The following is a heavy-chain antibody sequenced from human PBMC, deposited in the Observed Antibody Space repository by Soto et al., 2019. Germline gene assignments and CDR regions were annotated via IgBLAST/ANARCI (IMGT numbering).Heavy chain of an antibody. V-gene: IGHV3-23*01. CDR1: EFSFSSYA. Sequence: VQLMESGGGLVQPGGSLRLSCAASEFSFSSYALNWVRQARGKGLAWVSAISATGTTTYYADSVKGRFTISRDNSKRPMFLQMDSLSPEDTAVYYCATYSSPFDYWGQGTLVTVSS. CDR3: ATYSSPFDY. J-gene: IGHJ4*02. CDR2: ISATGTTT. D-gene: IGHD6-13*01.